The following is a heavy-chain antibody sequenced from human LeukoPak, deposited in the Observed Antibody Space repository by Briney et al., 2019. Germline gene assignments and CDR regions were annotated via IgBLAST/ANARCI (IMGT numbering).Heavy chain of an antibody. CDR3: VRDPSGSGFAFDS. CDR2: IWFDGSNK. CDR1: GFIFSNDA. J-gene: IGHJ4*02. Sequence: GRSLRLSCAASGFIFSNDAMHWFRQVPGKGLEWVAFIWFDGSNKHYADSVKDRFTISRDNSEDTLYLQMNSLRAEDTAVYYCVRDPSGSGFAFDSWGQGALVTVSS. V-gene: IGHV3-33*01. D-gene: IGHD1-1*01.